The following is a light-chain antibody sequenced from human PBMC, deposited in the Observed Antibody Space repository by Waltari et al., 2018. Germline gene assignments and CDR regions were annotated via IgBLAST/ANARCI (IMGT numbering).Light chain of an antibody. J-gene: IGLJ3*02. CDR2: RDT. V-gene: IGLV3-9*01. CDR3: QVWDTNTRV. Sequence: SYELTQPLSVSVALGQTAILTCGGHNIGTKSVSWYQQKPGQAPVVVIYRDTSRPSEVSERISGSNSGNTATLTIIRTQVADEADYYCQVWDTNTRVFGRGTKVTVL. CDR1: NIGTKS.